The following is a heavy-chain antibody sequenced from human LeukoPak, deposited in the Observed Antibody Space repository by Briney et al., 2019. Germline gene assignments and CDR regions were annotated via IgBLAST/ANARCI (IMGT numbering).Heavy chain of an antibody. CDR2: IYYSGST. CDR1: GGSISSSSYY. J-gene: IGHJ4*02. V-gene: IGHV4-39*07. D-gene: IGHD6-6*01. CDR3: ARTSSSDDY. Sequence: SETLSLTCTVSGGSISSSSYYWGWIRQPPGKGLEWIGSIYYSGSTYYNPSLKSRVTISVDTSKNQFSLKLSSVTAADTAVYYCARTSSSDDYWGQGTLVTVTS.